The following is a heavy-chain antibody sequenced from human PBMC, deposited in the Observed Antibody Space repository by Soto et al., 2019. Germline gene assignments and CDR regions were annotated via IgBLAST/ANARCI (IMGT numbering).Heavy chain of an antibody. CDR3: ARRTYGDYAYYYYGMDV. V-gene: IGHV5-51*01. J-gene: IGHJ6*02. CDR2: IYPGDSDT. Sequence: GESLKISCKGSGYSFTSYWIGWVRQMPGKGLEWMGIIYPGDSDTRYSPSFQGQVTISADKSISTAYLQWSSLKASDTAMYYCARRTYGDYAYYYYGMDVWGQGITVTVSS. D-gene: IGHD4-17*01. CDR1: GYSFTSYW.